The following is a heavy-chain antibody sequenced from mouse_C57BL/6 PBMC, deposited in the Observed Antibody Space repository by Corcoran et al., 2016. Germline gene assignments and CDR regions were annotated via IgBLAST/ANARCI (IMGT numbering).Heavy chain of an antibody. CDR3: ARSDDYDQGCAY. CDR2: INTYSGVP. V-gene: IGHV9-3*01. D-gene: IGHD2-4*01. J-gene: IGHJ3*01. Sequence: QIQLVQSGPELKKPGETVKISCKASGYTFTTYGMSWVKQAPGKGLKWMGWINTYSGVPTYADDFKGRFAFSLETSASTAYLQINNLKNEDTATYFCARSDDYDQGCAYWGQGTLVTVSA. CDR1: GYTFTTYG.